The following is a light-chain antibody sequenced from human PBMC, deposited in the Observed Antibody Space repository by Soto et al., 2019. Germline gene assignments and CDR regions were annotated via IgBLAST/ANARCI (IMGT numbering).Light chain of an antibody. CDR1: QSVSSW. V-gene: IGKV1-5*01. Sequence: DIQMTQSPSTLSASVGARVTFTCRASQSVSSWLAWYHQKPGKAPKLLIYDASTLESGVPSRFSGSGSGTEFTLTISSLQPDDFANYYCQQYNSYSSWTFGQGTKVDIK. CDR3: QQYNSYSSWT. J-gene: IGKJ1*01. CDR2: DAS.